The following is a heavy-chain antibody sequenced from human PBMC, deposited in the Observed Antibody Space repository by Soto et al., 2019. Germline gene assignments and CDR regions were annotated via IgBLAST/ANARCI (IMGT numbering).Heavy chain of an antibody. J-gene: IGHJ6*02. CDR1: GGSISSYY. V-gene: IGHV4-4*07. D-gene: IGHD5-18*01. CDR2: IYTSGST. CDR3: ARSADTAMVNYYYYYGMDV. Sequence: SETLSLTCTVSGGSISSYYWSWIRQPAGKGLEWIGRIYTSGSTNYNPSLKSRVTMSVDTSKNQFSLKLSSVTAADTAAYYCARSADTAMVNYYYYYGMDVWGQGTTVTVSS.